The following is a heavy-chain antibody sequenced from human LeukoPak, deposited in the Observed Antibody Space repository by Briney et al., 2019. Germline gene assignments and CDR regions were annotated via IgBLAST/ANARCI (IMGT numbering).Heavy chain of an antibody. D-gene: IGHD6-13*01. J-gene: IGHJ5*02. V-gene: IGHV4-39*01. CDR1: GGSISSSSYN. CDR2: IDHSGNT. Sequence: SETLSLTCSVSGGSISSSSYNWCWIRQPPGKGLEWIGNIDHSGNTYYNPSLQSRVTISVDKSKNQFSLKLNSVTAADTAMYYCARPPGIAAAWFDPWGQGTLVTVSS. CDR3: ARPPGIAAAWFDP.